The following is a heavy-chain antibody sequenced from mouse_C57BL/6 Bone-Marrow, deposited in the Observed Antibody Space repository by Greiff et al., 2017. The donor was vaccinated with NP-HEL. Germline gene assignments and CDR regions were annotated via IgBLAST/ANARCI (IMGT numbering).Heavy chain of an antibody. V-gene: IGHV2-9-1*01. CDR2: IWTGGGT. CDR3: AGKGGDVYYVRGYAMDY. Sequence: QVQLKESGPGLVAPSQSLSITCTVSGFSLTSYAISWVRQPPGKGLEWLGVIWTGGGTNYNSALKSRLSISTDNSNSQVFLIMNSLLTADTARYYCAGKGGDVYYVRGYAMDYWGQGTSVTVSS. J-gene: IGHJ4*01. CDR1: GFSLTSYA. D-gene: IGHD2-3*01.